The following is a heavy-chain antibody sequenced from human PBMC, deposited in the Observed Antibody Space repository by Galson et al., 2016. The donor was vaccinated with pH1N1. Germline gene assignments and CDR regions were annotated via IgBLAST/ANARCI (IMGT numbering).Heavy chain of an antibody. CDR3: VRDFSYCRGLSCFSTPLFNWFDT. CDR1: GFDFSSYG. J-gene: IGHJ5*02. Sequence: LRLSCAASGFDFSSYGMFWVRQAPRKGLEWVAAMWHDGSHEYYSDSVNGRFTISRDNSKNTLYLQMDRLTGEDTAVYYCVRDFSYCRGLSCFSTPLFNWFDTWGQGTLVTVSS. D-gene: IGHD2-15*01. CDR2: MWHDGSHE. V-gene: IGHV3-33*07.